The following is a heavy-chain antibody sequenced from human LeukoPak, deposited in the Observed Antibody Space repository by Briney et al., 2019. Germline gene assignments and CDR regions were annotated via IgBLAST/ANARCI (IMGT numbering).Heavy chain of an antibody. D-gene: IGHD3-3*01. V-gene: IGHV5-51*01. CDR1: GYSFTSSW. CDR3: ARHSGSFWSGYFYHFDY. J-gene: IGHJ4*02. Sequence: GESLKISCQASGYSFTSSWIGWARQMPGKGLEWMAIINPGDSDTRYSPSFQGQVTISADKSISTVYLQWGSLKASDTAMYYCARHSGSFWSGYFYHFDYWGQGTLVTVSS. CDR2: INPGDSDT.